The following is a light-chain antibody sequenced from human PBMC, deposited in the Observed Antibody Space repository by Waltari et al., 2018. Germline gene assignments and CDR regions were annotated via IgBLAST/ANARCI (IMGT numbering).Light chain of an antibody. CDR3: MQALQTPRT. J-gene: IGKJ1*01. CDR2: LGS. V-gene: IGKV2-28*01. CDR1: QSLLHSNGYNY. Sequence: DIVMTQSPLSLPVTPGEPASISCRSSQSLLHSNGYNYLDWYLQKPGQSPQLLIYLGSNLASGVPARFSGSGSGTDFTLKISRVEAEDVGVYYCMQALQTPRTFGQGTKVEIK.